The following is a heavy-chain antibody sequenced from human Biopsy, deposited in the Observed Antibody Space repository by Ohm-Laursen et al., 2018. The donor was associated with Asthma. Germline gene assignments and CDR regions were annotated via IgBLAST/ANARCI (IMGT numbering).Heavy chain of an antibody. J-gene: IGHJ6*02. CDR1: GDSFGNYA. CDR3: ARGYSGSDRIVYYYSGLEV. CDR2: LIPVLGTP. Sequence: ASVKVSCKASGDSFGNYAISWVRQAPGQGLEWMGGLIPVLGTPDHAQMFEGRVTITADESTSTAYMELSSLSSEDTAVYHCARGYSGSDRIVYYYSGLEVWGQGTTVTVSS. V-gene: IGHV1-69*13. D-gene: IGHD5-12*01.